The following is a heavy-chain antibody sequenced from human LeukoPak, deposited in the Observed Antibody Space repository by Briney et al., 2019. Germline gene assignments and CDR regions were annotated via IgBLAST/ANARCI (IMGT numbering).Heavy chain of an antibody. CDR2: ISYSGST. Sequence: PPETLSLTCTVSGGSISRHYWSWIRQAPGKGLEWIGYISYSGSTNYNPSLKSRVTISVDTSKNQFSLKLSSVTAADTAVFYCARHVGPGYSYGFDNWGQGTLVTVSS. J-gene: IGHJ4*02. CDR1: GGSISRHY. CDR3: ARHVGPGYSYGFDN. D-gene: IGHD5-18*01. V-gene: IGHV4-59*08.